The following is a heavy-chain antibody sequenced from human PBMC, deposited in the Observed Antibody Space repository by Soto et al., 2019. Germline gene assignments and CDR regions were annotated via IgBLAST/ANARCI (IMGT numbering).Heavy chain of an antibody. CDR3: ARGAGYYDFWSGYYVYYFDY. J-gene: IGHJ4*02. CDR2: IYYSGST. Sequence: SETLSLTCTVSGGSVSSGSYYWSWIRQPPGKGLEWIGYIYYSGSTYYNPSLKSRVTISVDTSKNQFSLKLSSVTAADTAVYYCARGAGYYDFWSGYYVYYFDYWGQGTLVTVSS. V-gene: IGHV4-61*01. D-gene: IGHD3-3*01. CDR1: GGSVSSGSYY.